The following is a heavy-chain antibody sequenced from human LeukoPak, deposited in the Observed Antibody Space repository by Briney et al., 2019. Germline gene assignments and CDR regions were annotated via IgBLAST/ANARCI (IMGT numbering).Heavy chain of an antibody. V-gene: IGHV4-59*01. CDR3: ARDGYSGSYYDY. Sequence: PSETLSLTCTVSGGSISSYYWSWIRQPPGKGLEWIGYIHYSGSTNYNPSLKSRVTISVDTSKNQFSLKLSSVTAADTAVYYCARDGYSGSYYDYWGQGTLVTVSS. CDR2: IHYSGST. J-gene: IGHJ4*02. CDR1: GGSISSYY. D-gene: IGHD1-26*01.